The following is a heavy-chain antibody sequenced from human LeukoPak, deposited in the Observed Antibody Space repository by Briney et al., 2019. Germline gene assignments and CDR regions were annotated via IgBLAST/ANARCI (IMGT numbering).Heavy chain of an antibody. CDR2: INHSGST. CDR3: ARVVGGTVLN. J-gene: IGHJ4*02. V-gene: IGHV4-34*01. D-gene: IGHD1-1*01. Sequence: SETLSLTCAVYGGSFSGYYWGWIRQPPGKGLEWIGEINHSGSTNYNPSLKSRVTISVDTSKNQFSLKLSSVTAADTAVYYCARVVGGTVLNWGQGTLVTVSS. CDR1: GGSFSGYY.